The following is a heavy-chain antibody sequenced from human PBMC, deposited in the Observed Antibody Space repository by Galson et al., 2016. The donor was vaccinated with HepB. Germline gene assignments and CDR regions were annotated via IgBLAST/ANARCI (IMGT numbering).Heavy chain of an antibody. CDR1: GASITNNNW. CDR2: IYHSGST. Sequence: SETLSLTCTVSGASITNNNWWSWVRQPPGKGLEWIGEIYHSGSTNYNPSLKSRVTISVDKSKNQFSLKLSSVTAADTAVYYCARTEFGVINPGLGGAWGQGTLVTVSS. CDR3: ARTEFGVINPGLGGA. V-gene: IGHV4-4*02. D-gene: IGHD3-10*01. J-gene: IGHJ5*02.